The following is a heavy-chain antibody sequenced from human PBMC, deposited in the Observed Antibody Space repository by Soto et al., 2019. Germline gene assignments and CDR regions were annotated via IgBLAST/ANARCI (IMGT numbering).Heavy chain of an antibody. CDR3: ARGDATKIVVTTYYAMDV. D-gene: IGHD3-22*01. Sequence: QVQLVQSGAEVKKPGSSVKVSCKASGGSLSNYGISWVRQAPGQGLEWMGAIIPVFGTPNYAQKFQDRVTITADESTTTVYMEVRRLTSEDTAMYYCARGDATKIVVTTYYAMDVWGQGTTVTVSS. J-gene: IGHJ6*02. V-gene: IGHV1-69*12. CDR1: GGSLSNYG. CDR2: IIPVFGTP.